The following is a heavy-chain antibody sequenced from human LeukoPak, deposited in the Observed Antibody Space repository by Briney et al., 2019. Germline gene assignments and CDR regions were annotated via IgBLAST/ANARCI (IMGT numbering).Heavy chain of an antibody. CDR3: ARGPIVGVPGWFDP. J-gene: IGHJ5*02. CDR2: ISAFNGNT. CDR1: DHTFTRNG. D-gene: IGHD1-26*01. V-gene: IGHV1-18*01. Sequence: ASVKVSCKASDHTFTRNGISWVRQAPGQGLEWMGWISAFNGNTNYAQNLQGRVTMTRDTSISTAYMELSRLRSDDTAVYYCARGPIVGVPGWFDPWGQGTLVTVSS.